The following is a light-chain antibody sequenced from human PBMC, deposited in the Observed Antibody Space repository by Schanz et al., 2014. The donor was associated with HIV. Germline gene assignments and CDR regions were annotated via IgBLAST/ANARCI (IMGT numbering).Light chain of an antibody. V-gene: IGLV6-57*04. CDR1: SGSIASNY. Sequence: NFMLTQPHSVSESPGKTATIPCTRSSGSIASNYVQWYRQRPGSVPATVVYEDNQRPSGVHDRFSGSIDTSSNSASLTIHGLKTEDEADYFCQSYDDRDHVVFGGGTKLPVL. CDR2: EDN. CDR3: QSYDDRDHVV. J-gene: IGLJ2*01.